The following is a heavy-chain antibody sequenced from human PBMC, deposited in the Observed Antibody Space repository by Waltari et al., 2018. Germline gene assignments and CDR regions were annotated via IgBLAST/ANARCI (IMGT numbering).Heavy chain of an antibody. CDR1: GGSISSGGYY. CDR3: ARRRLLHKGMGYFQH. J-gene: IGHJ1*01. D-gene: IGHD2-15*01. Sequence: QVQLQESGPGLVKPSQTLSLTCPVSGGSISSGGYYWSWIRQHPGKGLEWIGYIYYSGSTYYNPSLKSRVTISVDTSKNQFSLKLSSVTAADTAVYYCARRRLLHKGMGYFQHWGQGTLVTVSS. V-gene: IGHV4-31*03. CDR2: IYYSGST.